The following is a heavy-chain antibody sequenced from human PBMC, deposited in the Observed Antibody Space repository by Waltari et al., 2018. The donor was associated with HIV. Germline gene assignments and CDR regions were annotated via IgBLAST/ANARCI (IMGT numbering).Heavy chain of an antibody. CDR1: GFTFRSYA. CDR2: ISYDGSNK. D-gene: IGHD3-16*01. J-gene: IGHJ4*02. CDR3: ASNRLGY. V-gene: IGHV3-30*01. Sequence: QVQLVESGGGVVQPGRSLRLSCAASGFTFRSYAMHWVRQAPGKGLEWVAVISYDGSNKYYADSVKGRFTISRDNSKNTLYLQMNSLRAEDTAVYYCASNRLGYWGQGTLVTVSS.